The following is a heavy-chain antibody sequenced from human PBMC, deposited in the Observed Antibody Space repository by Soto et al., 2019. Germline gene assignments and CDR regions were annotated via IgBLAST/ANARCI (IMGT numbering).Heavy chain of an antibody. CDR3: ATDYAPAPLYFDY. Sequence: GASVKVSCKVSGYTLTELSMHWVRQAPGKGLEWMEGFDPEDGETIYAQKFQGRVTMTEDASTDTAYMELSSLRSEDTAVYYCATDYAPAPLYFDYWGQGTLVTVSS. V-gene: IGHV1-24*01. CDR1: GYTLTELS. CDR2: FDPEDGET. J-gene: IGHJ4*02. D-gene: IGHD2-15*01.